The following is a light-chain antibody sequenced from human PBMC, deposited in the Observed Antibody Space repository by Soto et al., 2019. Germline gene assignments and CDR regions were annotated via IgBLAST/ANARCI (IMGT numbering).Light chain of an antibody. CDR3: SSYTSSNTYV. CDR1: SSDVGGYNY. V-gene: IGLV2-14*01. CDR2: EVS. J-gene: IGLJ1*01. Sequence: QSALTQPASVSGSPGQSITISCTGTSSDVGGYNYVSWYQQHPGKAPKLIIYEVSNRPSGVSNRFSGSKSDNTASLTISGLQAEDEADYDCSSYTSSNTYVFGTGTKLTVL.